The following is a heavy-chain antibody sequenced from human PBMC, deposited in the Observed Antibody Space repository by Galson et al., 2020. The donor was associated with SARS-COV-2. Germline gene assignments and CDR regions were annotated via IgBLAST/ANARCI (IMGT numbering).Heavy chain of an antibody. CDR3: ARSQAAGIVRMVYAIRGWFDP. CDR2: IYYSGST. D-gene: IGHD2-8*01. V-gene: IGHV4-39*01. Sequence: SETLSLTCTVSGGSISSSSYYWGWIRQPPGKGLEWIGSIYYSGSTYYNPSLKSRVTISVDTSKNQFSLKLSSVTAADTAVYYCARSQAAGIVRMVYAIRGWFDPWGQGTLVTVSS. J-gene: IGHJ5*02. CDR1: GGSISSSSYY.